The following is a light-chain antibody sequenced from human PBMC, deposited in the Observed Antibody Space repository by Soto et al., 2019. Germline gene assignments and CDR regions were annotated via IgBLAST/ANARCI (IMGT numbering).Light chain of an antibody. CDR2: DAS. CDR3: QQYDSSSPT. J-gene: IGKJ2*01. CDR1: QNISVW. Sequence: DIQMTQSPSTLSASVGDGVTITCRASQNISVWLAWYQQRPGKAPKFLMYDASSLETGVPSRFSGSGSRTEFTLTIRSLQPDDSATYYCQQYDSSSPTFGQGTKPEIK. V-gene: IGKV1-5*01.